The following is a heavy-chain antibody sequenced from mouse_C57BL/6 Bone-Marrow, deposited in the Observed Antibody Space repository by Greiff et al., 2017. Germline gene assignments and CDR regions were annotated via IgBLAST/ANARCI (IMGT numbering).Heavy chain of an antibody. Sequence: QVQLQQPGAELVKPGASVKMSCKASGYTFTSYWITWVKQRPGQGLEWIGDIYPGSGSTNYNEKFKSKATLTVDTSSSTAYMQLSSLTSEDSAVYYCAKLHYYGSSDWYFDVWGTGTTVTVSS. V-gene: IGHV1-55*01. CDR1: GYTFTSYW. CDR3: AKLHYYGSSDWYFDV. J-gene: IGHJ1*03. D-gene: IGHD1-1*01. CDR2: IYPGSGST.